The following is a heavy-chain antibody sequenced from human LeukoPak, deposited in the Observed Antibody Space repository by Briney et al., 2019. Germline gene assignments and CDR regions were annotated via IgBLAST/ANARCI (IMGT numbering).Heavy chain of an antibody. CDR3: ARGWARSWYYFDF. D-gene: IGHD3-10*01. CDR2: TYDSGGS. V-gene: IGHV4-59*01. CDR1: GGSMRNYY. Sequence: PSETLSLTCAVSGGSMRNYYWSWIRQPPGKGLEWIGYTYDSGGSSYNPSLRSRVSISIDTSKNQFSLNLSSVTAADTAVYYCARGWARSWYYFDFWGQGTLVTVSS. J-gene: IGHJ4*02.